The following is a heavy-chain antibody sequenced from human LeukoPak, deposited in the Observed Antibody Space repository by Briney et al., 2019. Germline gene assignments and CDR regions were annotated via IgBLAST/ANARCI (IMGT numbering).Heavy chain of an antibody. CDR3: ASSYSSGWYEGSTSFDY. D-gene: IGHD6-19*01. CDR2: INPNSGGT. CDR1: GYTFTGYY. Sequence: GASVKVSCKASGYTFTGYYMHWVRQAPGQGLEWMGWINPNSGGTNYAQKFQGRVTMTRDTSISTAYMELSRLRSDDTAVYYCASSYSSGWYEGSTSFDYWGQGTLVTVSS. V-gene: IGHV1-2*02. J-gene: IGHJ4*02.